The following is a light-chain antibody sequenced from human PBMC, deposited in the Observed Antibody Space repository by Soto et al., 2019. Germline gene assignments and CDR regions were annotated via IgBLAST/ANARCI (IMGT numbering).Light chain of an antibody. CDR2: EVV. CDR3: KSYAGSNTYV. Sequence: QSVLTQPPSASGSPGQSGTISCTGTRNDICAYEFVSLYQHHPGKAPKLIIYEVVQRPSGVPDRFSGSKSGTTASLTVSGLQAADEADYYCKSYAGSNTYVFGTGPKVTVL. J-gene: IGLJ1*01. V-gene: IGLV2-8*01. CDR1: RNDICAYEF.